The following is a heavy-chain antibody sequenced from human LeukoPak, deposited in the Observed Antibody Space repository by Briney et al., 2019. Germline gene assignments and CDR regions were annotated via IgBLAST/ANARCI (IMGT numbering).Heavy chain of an antibody. CDR2: IYYSAST. CDR3: ARDLELERNGWNYFES. J-gene: IGHJ4*02. CDR1: GGSISSGDYY. Sequence: SETLSLTCTVSGGSISSGDYYWSWIRQPPGKGPEWIGYIYYSASTDYNPSLKSRVTISVDTSKNQFSLKLSSVTAADTAVYYCARDLELERNGWNYFESWGQGTLVTVSS. V-gene: IGHV4-30-4*01. D-gene: IGHD1-1*01.